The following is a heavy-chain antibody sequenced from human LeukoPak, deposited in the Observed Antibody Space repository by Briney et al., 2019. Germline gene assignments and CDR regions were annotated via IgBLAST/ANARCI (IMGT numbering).Heavy chain of an antibody. V-gene: IGHV3-49*04. CDR3: TRDGITMVRGAFY. J-gene: IGHJ4*02. CDR1: GFTFGDYA. Sequence: PGGSLRLSCTASGFTFGDYAMSWVRQAPGKGLEWVGFIRSKAYGGKTEYAASVKGRFTISRDDSKSFAYLQMNSLKTEDTAVYYCTRDGITMVRGAFYWGQGTLVTVSS. D-gene: IGHD3-10*01. CDR2: IRSKAYGGKT.